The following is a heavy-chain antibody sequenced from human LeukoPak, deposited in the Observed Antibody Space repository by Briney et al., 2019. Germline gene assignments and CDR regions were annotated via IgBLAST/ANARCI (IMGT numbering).Heavy chain of an antibody. J-gene: IGHJ6*03. CDR2: IYYSGST. V-gene: IGHV4-39*07. CDR1: GGSIGSSSYY. Sequence: SETLSLTCTVSGGSIGSSSYYWGWIRQPPGKGLEWIGSIYYSGSTYYNPSLKSRVTISVDTSKNQFSLKLSSVTAADTAVYYCARDLAVPDFWSGSYYYYMDVWGKGTTVTVSS. D-gene: IGHD3-3*01. CDR3: ARDLAVPDFWSGSYYYYMDV.